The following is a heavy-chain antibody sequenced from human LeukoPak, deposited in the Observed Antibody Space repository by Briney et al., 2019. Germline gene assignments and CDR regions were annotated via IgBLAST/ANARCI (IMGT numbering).Heavy chain of an antibody. J-gene: IGHJ5*02. D-gene: IGHD5-24*01. V-gene: IGHV3-30*02. Sequence: GGSLRLSCAASGFTFSSYGMHWVRQAPGTGLEWVAFIRYDGSNKYYADSVKGRFTISRDNSKNTLYLQMNSLRAEDTAVYYCAKDPTRDGWEGNWFDPWGQGTLVTVSS. CDR2: IRYDGSNK. CDR1: GFTFSSYG. CDR3: AKDPTRDGWEGNWFDP.